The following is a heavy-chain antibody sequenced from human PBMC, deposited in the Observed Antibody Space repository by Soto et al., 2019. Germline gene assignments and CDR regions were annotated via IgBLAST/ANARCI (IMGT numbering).Heavy chain of an antibody. CDR3: AREGTYVNTDMVTGYYSGLDV. J-gene: IGHJ6*02. V-gene: IGHV1-18*01. D-gene: IGHD5-18*01. Sequence: DSVKVSCKASGYTYTSYCISWVRQAPGQGLEWMGWISAYNGNTNYAQKLQGRVTMTTDTSTSTAYMELRSLRSDDTAEYYCAREGTYVNTDMVTGYYSGLDVWGQGTTVTVSS. CDR1: GYTYTSYC. CDR2: ISAYNGNT.